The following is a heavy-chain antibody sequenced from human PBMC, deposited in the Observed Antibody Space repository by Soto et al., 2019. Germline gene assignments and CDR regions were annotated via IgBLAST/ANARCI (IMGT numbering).Heavy chain of an antibody. CDR1: GGSINSGGYY. Sequence: PSETLSLTCTVSGGSINSGGYYWSWIRQHPGKGLEWIGYIYYSGSTYYNPSLKSRVTISVDTSKNQFSLKLSSVTAADTAVYYCARDLGRVEDAALDIWGQGTMVT. V-gene: IGHV4-31*03. CDR2: IYYSGST. J-gene: IGHJ3*02. CDR3: ARDLGRVEDAALDI. D-gene: IGHD2-15*01.